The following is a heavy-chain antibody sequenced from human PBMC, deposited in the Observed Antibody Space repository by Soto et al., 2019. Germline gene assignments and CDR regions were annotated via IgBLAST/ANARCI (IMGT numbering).Heavy chain of an antibody. CDR3: AMPQHGFDP. D-gene: IGHD1-1*01. Sequence: QVQLVESGGGVVQPGRSLRLSCAASGFTFSSYGMHWVRQAPGKGLEWVAVISYDGSNKYYADSVKGRFTISRDNSKNTLYLQMNSLRAEDTAVYYCAMPQHGFDPWGQGTLVTVSS. CDR2: ISYDGSNK. CDR1: GFTFSSYG. V-gene: IGHV3-30*03. J-gene: IGHJ5*02.